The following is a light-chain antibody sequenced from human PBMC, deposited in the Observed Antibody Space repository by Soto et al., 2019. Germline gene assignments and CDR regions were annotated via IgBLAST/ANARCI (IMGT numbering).Light chain of an antibody. Sequence: QSALTQPTSVSGSPGQSITISCTGTSSDVGTYNLVSWYQQHPGKAPKLMIYEGGKRPSGVSNRFSGSKSGNTASLTISGRQAEDEADYYCCSYAGSTTVIFGGGTKVTVL. J-gene: IGLJ2*01. CDR3: CSYAGSTTVI. CDR2: EGG. CDR1: SSDVGTYNL. V-gene: IGLV2-23*01.